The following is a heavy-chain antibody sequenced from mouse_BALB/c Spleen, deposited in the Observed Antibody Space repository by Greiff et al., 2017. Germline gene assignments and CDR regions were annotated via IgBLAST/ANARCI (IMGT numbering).Heavy chain of an antibody. CDR2: ISSGGST. CDR1: GFTFSSYA. CDR3: ARGHYYGSSYGWYFDV. V-gene: IGHV5-6-5*01. D-gene: IGHD1-1*01. Sequence: EVQLVESGGGLVKPGGSLKLSCAASGFTFSSYAMSWVRQTPEKRLEWVASISSGGSTYYPDSVKGRFTISRDNARNILYLQMSSLRSEDTAMYYCARGHYYGSSYGWYFDVWGAGTTVTVSS. J-gene: IGHJ1*01.